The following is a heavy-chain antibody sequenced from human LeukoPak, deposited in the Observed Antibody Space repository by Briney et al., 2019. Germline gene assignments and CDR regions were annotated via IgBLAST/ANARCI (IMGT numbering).Heavy chain of an antibody. J-gene: IGHJ4*02. D-gene: IGHD3-22*01. CDR2: IYPGDSDT. CDR1: GYSFTTYW. V-gene: IGHV5-51*01. CDR3: ARLGHYYDSSGYLPYNY. Sequence: GASLQISCKGSGYSFTTYWIAWVRQLPGKGLEWMGIIYPGDSDTRYSPSFQGQVTISADKSINTAYLQWSSLKASDTAIYYCARLGHYYDSSGYLPYNYWGQGTLVTVSS.